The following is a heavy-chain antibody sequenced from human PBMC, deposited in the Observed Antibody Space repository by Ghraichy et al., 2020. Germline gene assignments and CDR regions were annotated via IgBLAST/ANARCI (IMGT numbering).Heavy chain of an antibody. CDR2: ITRSSSFK. CDR1: GLSDYS. Sequence: GGSLRLSCVGSGLSDYSINWVRQSPGKGLELISYITRSSSFKSYADSVKGRFTISRDNAQNSLYLQMNSLRDEDTAVYYCARGSSVVRFYYYDGMDVWGQGTTVTVSS. CDR3: ARGSSVVRFYYYDGMDV. J-gene: IGHJ6*02. D-gene: IGHD4-23*01. V-gene: IGHV3-48*02.